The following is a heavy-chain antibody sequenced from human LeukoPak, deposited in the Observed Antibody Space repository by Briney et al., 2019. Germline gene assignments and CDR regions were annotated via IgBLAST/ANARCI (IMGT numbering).Heavy chain of an antibody. CDR1: GYTFIGYY. Sequence: GASVKVSCMATGYTFIGYYIHWVRQAPGRGLEWMGWINPKSGGTNYAQKFQGRVTMTRDTSISTAYMELSRPRSDDTAVYFCARVIGFGELSLGYWGQGTLVTVSS. D-gene: IGHD3-10*01. CDR3: ARVIGFGELSLGY. J-gene: IGHJ4*02. V-gene: IGHV1-2*02. CDR2: INPKSGGT.